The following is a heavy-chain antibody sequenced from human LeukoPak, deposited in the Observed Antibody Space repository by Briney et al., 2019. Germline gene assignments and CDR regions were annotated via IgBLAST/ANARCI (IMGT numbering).Heavy chain of an antibody. CDR3: VRTPPNWGFDY. CDR2: MSPNSGDT. CDR1: GGTFSSYA. D-gene: IGHD7-27*01. J-gene: IGHJ4*02. Sequence: ASVKVSCKASGGTFSSYAISWVRQAPGQGLEWLGWMSPNSGDTGYAQKFQGRVTMTSDSSISTAYMELSSLRSEYTAIYYCVRTPPNWGFDYWGQGTLVTVSS. V-gene: IGHV1-8*02.